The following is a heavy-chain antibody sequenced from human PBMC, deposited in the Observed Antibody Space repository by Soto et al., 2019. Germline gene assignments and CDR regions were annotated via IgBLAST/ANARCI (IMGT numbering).Heavy chain of an antibody. J-gene: IGHJ4*02. CDR1: GYTFTSYG. Sequence: ASVKVSCKASGYTFTSYGISWVRQAPGQGLEWMGWISAYNGNTNYAQKLQGRVTMTTDTSTSTAYMELRSLRSDDTAVYYCARLNLLAIAVAVTRAYYFDYWGQGTLVTAPQ. D-gene: IGHD6-19*01. CDR2: ISAYNGNT. CDR3: ARLNLLAIAVAVTRAYYFDY. V-gene: IGHV1-18*01.